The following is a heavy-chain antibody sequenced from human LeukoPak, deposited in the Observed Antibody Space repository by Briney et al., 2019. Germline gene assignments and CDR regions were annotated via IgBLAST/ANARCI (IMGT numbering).Heavy chain of an antibody. CDR2: IIPIFGTA. Sequence: SVKVSCKASGGTFSSYAISWVRQAPGQGLEWMGGIIPIFGTANYAQKFQGRVTITADESTSTAYMELSSLRSEDTAVHYCARDGSSSWYFFPGGWFDPWGQGTLVTVSS. CDR3: ARDGSSSWYFFPGGWFDP. J-gene: IGHJ5*02. D-gene: IGHD6-13*01. V-gene: IGHV1-69*01. CDR1: GGTFSSYA.